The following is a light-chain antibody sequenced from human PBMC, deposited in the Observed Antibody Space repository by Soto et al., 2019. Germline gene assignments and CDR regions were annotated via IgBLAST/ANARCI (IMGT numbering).Light chain of an antibody. CDR1: QDINSY. CDR2: EAS. V-gene: IGKV1-9*01. J-gene: IGKJ4*01. CDR3: QQTRSYPST. Sequence: DIQITQSPSTLPASVGDRVTITCRASQDINSYLAGYQQKPGKAPNLLIYEASILQRGVPSRFRGSNSGTDFTLTISSLQAEDFETYYCQQTRSYPSTFGGGTKVDIK.